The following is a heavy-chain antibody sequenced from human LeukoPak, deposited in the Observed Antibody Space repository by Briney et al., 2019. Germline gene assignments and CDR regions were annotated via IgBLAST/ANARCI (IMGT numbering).Heavy chain of an antibody. Sequence: SETLSLTCTVSGGSVSSNSYYWGWIRQPPGKGLEWLGTIYYSGATYYNPSLESRVTIFLDTSKNHFSLRLNSVTAADTAVYYGARLSGFMNYDSGGYNRFDYWGQGALVTVSS. V-gene: IGHV4-39*01. CDR1: GGSVSSNSYY. CDR2: IYYSGAT. CDR3: ARLSGFMNYDSGGYNRFDY. D-gene: IGHD3-22*01. J-gene: IGHJ5*01.